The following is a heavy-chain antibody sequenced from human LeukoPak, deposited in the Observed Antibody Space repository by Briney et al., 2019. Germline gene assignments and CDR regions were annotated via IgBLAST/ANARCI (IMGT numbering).Heavy chain of an antibody. J-gene: IGHJ4*02. V-gene: IGHV4-59*01. CDR2: IYYTGST. CDR3: ATGGFYRGGFDY. D-gene: IGHD3-10*01. CDR1: GGSISSYS. Sequence: PSETLSLTCTVSGGSISSYSWSWIRQPPGKGLEWIGYIYYTGSTNYNPSPKSRVTISVDTSKNQFSLKLSSVTAADTAVYYCATGGFYRGGFDYWGQGTLVTVSS.